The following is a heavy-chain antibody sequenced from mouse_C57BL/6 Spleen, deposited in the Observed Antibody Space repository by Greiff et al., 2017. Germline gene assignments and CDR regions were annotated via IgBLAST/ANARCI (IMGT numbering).Heavy chain of an antibody. D-gene: IGHD2-4*01. CDR1: GYAFSSSW. CDR2: IYPGDGDT. Sequence: VNVVESGPELVKPGASVKISCKASGYAFSSSWMNWVKQRPGKGLEWIGRIYPGDGDTNYNGKFKGKATLTADKSSSTAYMQLSSLTSEDSAVYFCARGCMGLRRGYAMDYWGQGTSVTVSS. CDR3: ARGCMGLRRGYAMDY. J-gene: IGHJ4*01. V-gene: IGHV1-82*01.